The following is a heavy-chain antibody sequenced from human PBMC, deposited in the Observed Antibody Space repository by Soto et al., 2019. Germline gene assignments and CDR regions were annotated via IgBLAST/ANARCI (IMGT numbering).Heavy chain of an antibody. Sequence: QVQLQESGTGLVKPSETLSLTCTVSGGSISPHYWSWFRQPPGKGLEWIGYIYYSGSTTYNPSLKSRITKSLDTSWNQFSLKLSSVTAADTAVYYCARIGDYYQAFDYWGQGTLVTVSS. V-gene: IGHV4-59*08. CDR3: ARIGDYYQAFDY. J-gene: IGHJ4*02. CDR2: IYYSGST. D-gene: IGHD3-22*01. CDR1: GGSISPHY.